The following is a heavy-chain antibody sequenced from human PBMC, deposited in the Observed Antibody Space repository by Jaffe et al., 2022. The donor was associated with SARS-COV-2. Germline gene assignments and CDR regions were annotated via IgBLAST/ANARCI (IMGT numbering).Heavy chain of an antibody. Sequence: QVQLQQWGAGLLKPSETLSLTCAVYGGSLSGYYWSWIRQPPGKGLEWIGEINHSGRTNYNPSLKSRVTISVDTSSYIFSLKLTSVTAADTAVYYCSRSVIRGVHYYLNYGMDVWGQGTTVTVSS. CDR3: SRSVIRGVHYYLNYGMDV. D-gene: IGHD3-10*01. V-gene: IGHV4-34*01. CDR1: GGSLSGYY. CDR2: INHSGRT. J-gene: IGHJ6*02.